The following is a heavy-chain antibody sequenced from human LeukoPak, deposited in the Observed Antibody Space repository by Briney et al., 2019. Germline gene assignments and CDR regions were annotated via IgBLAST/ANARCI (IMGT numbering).Heavy chain of an antibody. Sequence: GGSLRLSCAASGFTFSNNYLSWVRRAPGKGPEWVSVIYSGGATHYADSVKGRFTISRDNPKNTVYLQMSGLRAEDTAIYYCARGVPSPFPDPFDHWGQGTLVIVSS. CDR2: IYSGGAT. V-gene: IGHV3-53*01. CDR1: GFTFSNNY. CDR3: ARGVPSPFPDPFDH. J-gene: IGHJ4*02. D-gene: IGHD6-6*01.